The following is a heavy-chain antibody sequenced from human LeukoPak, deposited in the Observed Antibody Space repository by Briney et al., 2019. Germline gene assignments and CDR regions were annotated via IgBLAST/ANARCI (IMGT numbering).Heavy chain of an antibody. J-gene: IGHJ4*02. Sequence: QPGGSLRLSCAVSGFIVSSNYMTWVRQAPGKGLEWVSVIYTGGSTYYADSVKGRFTISRDKSKNTLYLQMNSLRAEDTAVYYCVKARGIQLWLPGDYWGQGTLVTVSS. CDR1: GFIVSSNY. CDR2: IYTGGST. D-gene: IGHD5-18*01. CDR3: VKARGIQLWLPGDY. V-gene: IGHV3-66*01.